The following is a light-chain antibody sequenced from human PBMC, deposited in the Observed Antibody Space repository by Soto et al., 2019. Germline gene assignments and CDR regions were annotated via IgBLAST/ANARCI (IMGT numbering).Light chain of an antibody. CDR3: CSYTSANTFV. V-gene: IGLV2-14*01. Sequence: QCLLTQPASVSGSPGQSITISCTGTISDVGGYNYVSWYQHHPGKAPKFMIYEVSSRPSGVSNRFSGSKSGNTASLTISGLQAEDEADYYCCSYTSANTFVFGTGTKVTVL. CDR1: ISDVGGYNY. CDR2: EVS. J-gene: IGLJ1*01.